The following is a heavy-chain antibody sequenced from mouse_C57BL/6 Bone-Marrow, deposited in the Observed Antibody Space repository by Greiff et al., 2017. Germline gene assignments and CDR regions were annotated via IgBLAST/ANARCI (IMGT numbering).Heavy chain of an antibody. CDR3: ASGSSYWYFDV. J-gene: IGHJ1*03. CDR2: IYPGGGYT. V-gene: IGHV1-63*01. CDR1: GYTFTNYW. D-gene: IGHD1-1*01. Sequence: QVQLKESGAELVRPGTSVKMSCKASGYTFTNYWIGWAKQRPGHGLEWIGDIYPGGGYTNYNEKFKGKATLTADKSSSTAYMQFSSLTSEDSAIYYCASGSSYWYFDVWGTGTTVTVSS.